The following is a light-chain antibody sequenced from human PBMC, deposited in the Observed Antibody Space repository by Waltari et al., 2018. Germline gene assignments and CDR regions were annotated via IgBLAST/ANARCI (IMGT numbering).Light chain of an antibody. V-gene: IGLV1-51*01. J-gene: IGLJ2*01. CDR2: GND. CDR3: GTWDNTLSAV. Sequence: QSVLTQPPSVSAAPGQKVTISCSGSPSNLGTNYFSWYQQFPGAAPKVLIYGNDKRTTGIPDRFSGSKSGTLATLDITGLQTGDEADYYCGTWDNTLSAVFGGGTKVTVL. CDR1: PSNLGTNY.